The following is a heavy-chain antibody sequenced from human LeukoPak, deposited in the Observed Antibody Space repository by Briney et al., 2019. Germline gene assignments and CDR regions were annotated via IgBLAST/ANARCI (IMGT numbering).Heavy chain of an antibody. CDR3: AKPPFWASPAAKEYYYGMDV. CDR1: GFTFSSYA. V-gene: IGHV3-23*01. D-gene: IGHD2-2*01. CDR2: ISGSGGNT. Sequence: PGGSLRLSCAASGFTFSSYAMSWVRQAPGKGLEWVSAISGSGGNTYYADSVKGRFTISRDNSKNTLYLQMNSLRAEDTAVYYCAKPPFWASPAAKEYYYGMDVWGQGTTVTVSS. J-gene: IGHJ6*02.